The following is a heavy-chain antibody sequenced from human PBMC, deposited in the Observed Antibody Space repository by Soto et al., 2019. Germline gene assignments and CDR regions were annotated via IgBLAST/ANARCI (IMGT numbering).Heavy chain of an antibody. CDR3: AKDQAAAGTISRYFQH. CDR2: ISGSGGTT. J-gene: IGHJ1*01. D-gene: IGHD6-13*01. V-gene: IGHV3-23*01. Sequence: EVQLLESGGGLVQPEGSLRLSCAASGFSFSTYAMSWVRQAPGKGLEWVSGISGSGGTTYYADSVKGRFTISRDNSKNTLYLQVNNLRAEDTAVYYCAKDQAAAGTISRYFQHWGQGTLVTVSS. CDR1: GFSFSTYA.